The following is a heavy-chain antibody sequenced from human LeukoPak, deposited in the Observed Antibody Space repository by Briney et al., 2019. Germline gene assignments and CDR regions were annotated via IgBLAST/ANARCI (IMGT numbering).Heavy chain of an antibody. V-gene: IGHV3-9*01. CDR1: GFTFDDYA. CDR3: AKSASITIYGVVPSAY. Sequence: GGSLRLSCAASGFTFDDYAMHWVRQAPGKGLEWVSGISWNSGSIGYADSVKGRFTISRDNAKNSLYLQMNSLRAEDTALYYCAKSASITIYGVVPSAYWGQGTLVTVSS. CDR2: ISWNSGSI. J-gene: IGHJ4*02. D-gene: IGHD3-3*01.